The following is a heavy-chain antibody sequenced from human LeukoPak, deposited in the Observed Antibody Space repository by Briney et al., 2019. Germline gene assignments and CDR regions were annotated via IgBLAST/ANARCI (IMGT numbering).Heavy chain of an antibody. V-gene: IGHV3-48*04. CDR1: GFTFSSYS. D-gene: IGHD3-22*01. Sequence: GGSLRLSCAASGFTFSSYSMNWVRQAPGKGLEWVSYISSSSSTRYYADSVKGRFTISRDNAKNSLYLQMNSLRAEDTAVYYCARGYQYDSSGYFLFDYWGQGTLVTVSS. CDR3: ARGYQYDSSGYFLFDY. CDR2: ISSSSSTR. J-gene: IGHJ4*02.